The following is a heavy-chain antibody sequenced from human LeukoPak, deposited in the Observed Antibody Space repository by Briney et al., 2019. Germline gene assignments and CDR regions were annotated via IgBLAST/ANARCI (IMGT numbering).Heavy chain of an antibody. J-gene: IGHJ1*01. Sequence: GGSLRLSCAASGFTFSSYAMHWVRQAPGKGLEWVAVISYDGSNKYYADSVKGRFTISRDNAKNSLYLQMNSLRAEDTAVYYCARDILTGSQSRFQHWGQGTLVTVSS. CDR1: GFTFSSYA. V-gene: IGHV3-30-3*01. CDR3: ARDILTGSQSRFQH. D-gene: IGHD3-9*01. CDR2: ISYDGSNK.